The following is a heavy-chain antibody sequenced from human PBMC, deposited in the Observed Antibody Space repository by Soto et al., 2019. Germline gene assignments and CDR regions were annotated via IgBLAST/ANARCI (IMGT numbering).Heavy chain of an antibody. Sequence: PGGSLRLSCAAAGFTFSIYAMSWVLQAPGKGLEWVSAISGSGGSTYYADSVKGRFTISRDNSKNTLYLQMNSLRAEDTAVYYCAKCGSEYYYYYYGMDVWGQGTTVTVSS. D-gene: IGHD6-25*01. CDR3: AKCGSEYYYYYYGMDV. J-gene: IGHJ6*02. CDR1: GFTFSIYA. CDR2: ISGSGGST. V-gene: IGHV3-23*01.